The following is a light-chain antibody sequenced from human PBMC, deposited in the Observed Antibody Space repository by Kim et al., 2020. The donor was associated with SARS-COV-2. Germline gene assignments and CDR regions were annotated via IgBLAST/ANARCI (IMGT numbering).Light chain of an antibody. J-gene: IGLJ2*01. Sequence: GQGVTFSCSGSASNIGSNSIDWYQQLTGTAPKLLIYRNTQRPSGVPDRISGSKSGTSASLAISGLQSEDEADYYCAAWDDSLNGVVFGGGTQLTVL. V-gene: IGLV1-44*01. CDR2: RNT. CDR1: ASNIGSNS. CDR3: AAWDDSLNGVV.